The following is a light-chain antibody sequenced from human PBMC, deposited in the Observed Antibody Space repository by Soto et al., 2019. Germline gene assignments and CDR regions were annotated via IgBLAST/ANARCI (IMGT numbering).Light chain of an antibody. CDR1: QSVSSSY. CDR3: HQYDSSPLT. CDR2: GAS. Sequence: EIVLTHSPVTLSLSPGERATLTCRASQSVSSSYLAWYQQKPGQAPRLLIYGASSRATGIPDRFSGSGSGTDFNLNISRLEPEDFAVYYCHQYDSSPLTFGGGTKVEIK. J-gene: IGKJ4*01. V-gene: IGKV3-20*01.